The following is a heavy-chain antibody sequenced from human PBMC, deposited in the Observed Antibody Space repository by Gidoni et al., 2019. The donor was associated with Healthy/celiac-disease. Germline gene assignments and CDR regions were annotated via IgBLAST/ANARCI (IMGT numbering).Heavy chain of an antibody. Sequence: QVQLVESGGGVVQPGRSLRLSCAASGFTFSSYGMHWVRQAPGKGLEWVAVISYDGSNKYYADSVKGRFTISRDNSKNTLYLQMNSLRAEDTAVYYCAKEVLRYSHDKYYFDYWGQGTLVTVSS. D-gene: IGHD3-9*01. CDR2: ISYDGSNK. V-gene: IGHV3-30*18. J-gene: IGHJ4*02. CDR1: GFTFSSYG. CDR3: AKEVLRYSHDKYYFDY.